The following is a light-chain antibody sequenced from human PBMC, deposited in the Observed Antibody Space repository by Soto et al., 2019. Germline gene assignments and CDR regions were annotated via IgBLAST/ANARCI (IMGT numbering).Light chain of an antibody. CDR1: ESVTDY. CDR3: QQRSDWPWT. V-gene: IGKV3-11*01. J-gene: IGKJ1*01. CDR2: DVS. Sequence: EIVLTQSPATLSLSPGERGTLSCRASESVTDYLAWYQQKPGQAPRLIVYDVSNRAAGIPTRFSGGGSGTDCTLTISNVEPEDFAVYYCQQRSDWPWTLGQGTKVDIK.